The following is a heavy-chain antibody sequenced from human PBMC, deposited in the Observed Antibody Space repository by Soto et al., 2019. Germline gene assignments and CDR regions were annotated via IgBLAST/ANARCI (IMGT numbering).Heavy chain of an antibody. CDR1: GFTFSNYG. Sequence: QVQLVESGGGVVQPGRSLRLSCAASGFTFSNYGLHWVRQAPGKGLEWVATISKDISTQYYSDSVKGRFTISRDNSKNTLYLEMNSLGVEDTAVYYCAKSLRTLGGVDILGQGTMVTVSS. J-gene: IGHJ3*02. V-gene: IGHV3-30*18. CDR3: AKSLRTLGGVDI. D-gene: IGHD2-2*01. CDR2: ISKDISTQ.